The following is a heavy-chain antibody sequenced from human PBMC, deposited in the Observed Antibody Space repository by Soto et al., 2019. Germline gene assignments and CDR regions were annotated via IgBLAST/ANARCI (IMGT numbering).Heavy chain of an antibody. V-gene: IGHV1-69*13. CDR1: GGTFSSYA. CDR3: ARGGPAVGYFDL. D-gene: IGHD2-15*01. Sequence: SVKVSCKASGGTFSSYAISWVRQAPGQGLEWMGGIIPIFGTANYAQKFQGRVTITADESTSTAYMELSSLRSEDTAVYYCARGGPAVGYFDLWGRGTLVTVSS. J-gene: IGHJ2*01. CDR2: IIPIFGTA.